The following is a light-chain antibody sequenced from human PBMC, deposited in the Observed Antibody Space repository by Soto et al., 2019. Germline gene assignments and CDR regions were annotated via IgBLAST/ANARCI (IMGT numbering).Light chain of an antibody. CDR2: DAS. CDR1: QDITYY. Sequence: DIQMTQSPSSLSASVGDRVTITCQASQDITYYLNWYQQKPGKAPSLLIHDASSLQTGVPSRFSGSGSGTDFTFTINSLQPDDIATYYCQQHHDLPITCGQGTRLEIK. CDR3: QQHHDLPIT. V-gene: IGKV1-33*01. J-gene: IGKJ5*01.